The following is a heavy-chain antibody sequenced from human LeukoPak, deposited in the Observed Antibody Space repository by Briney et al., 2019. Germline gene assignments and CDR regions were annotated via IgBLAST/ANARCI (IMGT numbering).Heavy chain of an antibody. Sequence: ASVKVSCKASGYTFTGYYMHWVRQAPGQGLEWMGWINPNSGGTNYAQKFQGRVTMTRDTSISTAYMELSRLRSDDTAVYYCASSRGSRYFDWLHDHWGQGTLVTVSS. CDR1: GYTFTGYY. CDR2: INPNSGGT. CDR3: ASSRGSRYFDWLHDH. J-gene: IGHJ4*02. D-gene: IGHD3-9*01. V-gene: IGHV1-2*02.